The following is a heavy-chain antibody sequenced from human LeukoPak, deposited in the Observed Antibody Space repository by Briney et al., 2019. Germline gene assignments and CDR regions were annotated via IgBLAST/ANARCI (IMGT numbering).Heavy chain of an antibody. Sequence: PSETLSLTCTVSGGSISSSSYYWGWIRQPPGKGLEWIGYFSYSGSTNYNPSLKSRVTVSVDTSKNQFSLKLSSVTAADTAVYYCARGAPATIDYWGQGTLVTVSS. D-gene: IGHD2-2*01. CDR1: GGSISSSSYY. J-gene: IGHJ4*02. V-gene: IGHV4-61*05. CDR3: ARGAPATIDY. CDR2: FSYSGST.